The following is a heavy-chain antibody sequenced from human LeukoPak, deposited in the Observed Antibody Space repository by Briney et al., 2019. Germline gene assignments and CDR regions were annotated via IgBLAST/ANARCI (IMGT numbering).Heavy chain of an antibody. CDR3: ARDLSGSNALDY. D-gene: IGHD1-26*01. J-gene: IGHJ4*02. V-gene: IGHV3-64*01. Sequence: GGSLRLSCAASGFTFSNYATHWVRQAPGKGLEYVSTITTNGDRTYYANSVKGRFTISRDNSKNTLYLQMGSLRAEDMAVYYCARDLSGSNALDYWGQGTLVTVSS. CDR2: ITTNGDRT. CDR1: GFTFSNYA.